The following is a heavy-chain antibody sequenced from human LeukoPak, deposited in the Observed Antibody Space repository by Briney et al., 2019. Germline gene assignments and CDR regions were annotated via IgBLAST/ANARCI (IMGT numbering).Heavy chain of an antibody. CDR1: GFTFDDYA. D-gene: IGHD5-24*01. CDR3: AKDALDGYDYYYGMDV. J-gene: IGHJ6*02. V-gene: IGHV3-9*01. CDR2: ISWNSGSI. Sequence: GGSLRLSCAASGFTFDDYAMHWVRQAPGKGLEWVSGISWNSGSIGYADSVRGRFTISRDNAKNSLYLQMNSLRAEDTALYYCAKDALDGYDYYYGMDVWGQGTTVTVSS.